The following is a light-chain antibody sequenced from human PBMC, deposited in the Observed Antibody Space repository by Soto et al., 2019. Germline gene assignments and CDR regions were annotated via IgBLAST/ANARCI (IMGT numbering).Light chain of an antibody. V-gene: IGKV2-28*01. CDR2: LGS. Sequence: DIVMTQSPLSLTVTLGEPASISCRSSQSLLESNGYTYLDWYLQRPGQSPQLLIYLGSARSSGVPDRFSGSGSATDFTLKISRVEAEDVGVYYCMQSLQTPRTFGQGTKVEIK. J-gene: IGKJ1*01. CDR1: QSLLESNGYTY. CDR3: MQSLQTPRT.